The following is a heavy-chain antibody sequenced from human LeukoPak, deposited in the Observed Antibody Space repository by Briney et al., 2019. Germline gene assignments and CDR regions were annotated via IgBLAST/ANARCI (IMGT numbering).Heavy chain of an antibody. Sequence: GGSLRLSCAASGFTVSSNYMSWVRQAPGKGLEWVANIKQDGSEKYYVDSVKGRFTISRDNAKNSLYLQMNSLRAEDTAVYYCASSLVYYDFWSGYSVQGAFDIWGQGTMVTVSS. CDR2: IKQDGSEK. D-gene: IGHD3-3*01. CDR1: GFTVSSNY. V-gene: IGHV3-7*01. CDR3: ASSLVYYDFWSGYSVQGAFDI. J-gene: IGHJ3*02.